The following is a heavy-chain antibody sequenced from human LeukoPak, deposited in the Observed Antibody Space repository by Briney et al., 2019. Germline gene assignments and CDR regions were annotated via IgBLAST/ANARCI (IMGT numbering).Heavy chain of an antibody. Sequence: PGGSLRLSCAASGFTFSSYAMSWVRQAPGKGLEWVSAISGSGGSTYYADSVKGRFTISRDNSKNTLDLQMNSLRAEDTAVYYCAKYRARFYYFDYWGQGTLVTVSS. CDR3: AKYRARFYYFDY. V-gene: IGHV3-23*01. CDR1: GFTFSSYA. J-gene: IGHJ4*02. CDR2: ISGSGGST. D-gene: IGHD6-6*01.